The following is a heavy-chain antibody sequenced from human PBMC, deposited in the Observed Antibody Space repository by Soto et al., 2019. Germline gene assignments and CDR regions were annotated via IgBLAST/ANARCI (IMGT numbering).Heavy chain of an antibody. CDR2: IWYDGSNK. CDR1: GLTFSSYG. D-gene: IGHD1-26*01. J-gene: IGHJ4*02. CDR3: ARAEGGSYYFDY. Sequence: GSLRLSCAASGLTFSSYGMHWVRQAPGKGLEWVAVIWYDGSNKYYADSVKDRFTISRDNSKNTLYLQMNSLSAEDTAVYYCARAEGGSYYFDYWGQGTLVTVSS. V-gene: IGHV3-33*01.